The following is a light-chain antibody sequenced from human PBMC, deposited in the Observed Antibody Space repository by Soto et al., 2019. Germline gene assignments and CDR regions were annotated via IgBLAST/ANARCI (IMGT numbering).Light chain of an antibody. V-gene: IGKV1-27*01. Sequence: DIQMTQSPSSLSASVGDRVTFTCRASQDIYNFLAWYQQKPGKVPKLLIYGASTLQSGVPSRFSGSGSGTDFTLTISSLQPEDVATYFCQTYSSALWTFVQGTRVEIK. CDR2: GAS. CDR3: QTYSSALWT. CDR1: QDIYNF. J-gene: IGKJ1*01.